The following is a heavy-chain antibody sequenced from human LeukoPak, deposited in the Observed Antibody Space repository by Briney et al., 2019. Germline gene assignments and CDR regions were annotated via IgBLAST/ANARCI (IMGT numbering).Heavy chain of an antibody. CDR2: IWYDGINK. Sequence: GGSLRLSCAASGFTFSHYGLHWVRQAPGKGLEWVAVIWYDGINKYHADSVKGRFTISRDNSKNTLYLQMNSLRAEDTAVYYCARASLWSGDLRGAPHDAFDIWGQGTLVTVSS. CDR3: ARASLWSGDLRGAPHDAFDI. V-gene: IGHV3-33*01. D-gene: IGHD3-10*01. J-gene: IGHJ3*02. CDR1: GFTFSHYG.